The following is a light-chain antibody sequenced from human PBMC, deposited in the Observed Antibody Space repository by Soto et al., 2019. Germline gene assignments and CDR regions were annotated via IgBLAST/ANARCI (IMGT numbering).Light chain of an antibody. J-gene: IGKJ1*01. CDR2: GAS. CDR3: QQYGSSIQT. Sequence: GLTQFPGTLSLSPGERATLSCRASQSVGSNYLAWYQQRPGQPPNLLIFGASHRAPDIPDRFSGSGSGTDFTLTISRLEPEDFAVYYCQQYGSSIQTFGQGTKVDI. CDR1: QSVGSNY. V-gene: IGKV3-20*01.